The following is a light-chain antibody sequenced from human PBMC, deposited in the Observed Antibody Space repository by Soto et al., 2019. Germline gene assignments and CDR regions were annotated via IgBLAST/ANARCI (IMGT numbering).Light chain of an antibody. CDR1: SSDVGGYNY. Sequence: QSVLTQPASVSGSPGQSITISCTGTSSDVGGYNYVSWYQQQPGKDPKLMIYDVSNRPSGVSNRFSGSKSGNTASLTISGLQAEDEADYYCSSYTSSSTPGNLVFGGETKLTVL. CDR3: SSYTSSSTPGNLV. V-gene: IGLV2-14*01. J-gene: IGLJ3*02. CDR2: DVS.